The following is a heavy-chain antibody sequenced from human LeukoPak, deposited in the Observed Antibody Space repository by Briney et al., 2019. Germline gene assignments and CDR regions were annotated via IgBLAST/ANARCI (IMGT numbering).Heavy chain of an antibody. CDR2: ISSSSSYI. J-gene: IGHJ3*01. Sequence: GGSLRLSCAASGFTFSSYSMNWVRQAPGKGLEWVSSISSSSSYIYYADSVKGRFTISRDNAKNSLYLEMNSLTTEDTASYYCAKDLISSSWYGGNGFDVWGQGTMVTVSS. V-gene: IGHV3-21*01. D-gene: IGHD6-13*01. CDR1: GFTFSSYS. CDR3: AKDLISSSWYGGNGFDV.